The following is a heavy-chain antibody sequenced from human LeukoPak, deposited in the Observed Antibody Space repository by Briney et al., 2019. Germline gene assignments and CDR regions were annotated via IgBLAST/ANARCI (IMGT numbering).Heavy chain of an antibody. CDR3: ARDGDYGDPAGYFDY. CDR2: ISSSSSYI. D-gene: IGHD4-17*01. V-gene: IGHV3-21*01. Sequence: GGSLRLSCAASGFTFSSYSMNWVRQAPGKGLEWVSSISSSSSYIYYADSVKGRFTISRDNAKNSLYLQMNSLRAEDTAVYYCARDGDYGDPAGYFDYWGQGTLVTVSS. J-gene: IGHJ4*02. CDR1: GFTFSSYS.